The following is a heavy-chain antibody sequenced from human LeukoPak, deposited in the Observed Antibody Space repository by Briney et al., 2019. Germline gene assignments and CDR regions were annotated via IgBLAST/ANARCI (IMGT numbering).Heavy chain of an antibody. CDR2: IRGSGGST. Sequence: GGSLRLSCAASGFTFSSYAMSWVRQAPGKGLEWVSAIRGSGGSTYYGDSVKGRFTISRDNSNNTLYLQMNSLRAEDTAVYYCAKYQLEDYYYYYGMDVWGQGTTVTVSS. CDR3: AKYQLEDYYYYYGMDV. D-gene: IGHD2-2*01. CDR1: GFTFSSYA. J-gene: IGHJ6*02. V-gene: IGHV3-23*01.